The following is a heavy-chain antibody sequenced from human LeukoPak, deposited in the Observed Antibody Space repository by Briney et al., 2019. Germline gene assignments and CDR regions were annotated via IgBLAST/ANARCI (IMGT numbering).Heavy chain of an antibody. CDR1: GFTFSRYW. V-gene: IGHV3-7*03. J-gene: IGHJ4*02. Sequence: GGSLRLSCAASGFTFSRYWMSWVRQAPGKGLEWVANIKQDGSEKSYVDSVKGRFTISRDNAKNSLYLQMNSLRAEDTAVYFCAKEVSNDILTPFDSWGQGTLVTVSS. D-gene: IGHD3-9*01. CDR3: AKEVSNDILTPFDS. CDR2: IKQDGSEK.